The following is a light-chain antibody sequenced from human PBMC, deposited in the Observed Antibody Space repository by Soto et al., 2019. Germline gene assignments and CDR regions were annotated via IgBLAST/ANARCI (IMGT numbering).Light chain of an antibody. CDR3: QQSYRTPNT. Sequence: EIQMTQSPSSLSSSVGDRVTITCRASQSISSYLNWYQQKPGQAPKLLIYAASSLHSRVPSRFSGSGSGTYFTTIISRLQPEYFATSYCQQSYRTPNTFGQGTRLEIK. V-gene: IGKV1-39*01. J-gene: IGKJ2*01. CDR1: QSISSY. CDR2: AAS.